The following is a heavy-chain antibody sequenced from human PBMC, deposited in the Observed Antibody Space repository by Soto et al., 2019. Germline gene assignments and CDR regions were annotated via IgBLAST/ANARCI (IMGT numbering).Heavy chain of an antibody. CDR3: AKDGSAGYVHSWFDP. V-gene: IGHV3-23*01. J-gene: IGHJ5*02. CDR2: ISGSGGST. CDR1: GFTFSSYA. Sequence: GGSLRLSCAASGFTFSSYAMSWVRQAPGKGLEWVSAISGSGGSTYYADSVKGRFTISRDNSKNTLYLQMNSLRAEDTAVYYCAKDGSAGYVHSWFDPWGQGTLVTVSS. D-gene: IGHD5-12*01.